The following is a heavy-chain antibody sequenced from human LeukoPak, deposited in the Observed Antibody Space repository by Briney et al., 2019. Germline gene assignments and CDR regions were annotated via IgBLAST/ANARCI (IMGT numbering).Heavy chain of an antibody. CDR2: IYYSGST. CDR1: GGSISSYY. Sequence: PSETLSLTRTVSGGSISSYYWSWIRQPPGKGLEWIGYIYYSGSTNYNPSLKSRVTISVDTSKNQFSLKLSSVTAADTAVYYCARDSSSWFDYWGQGTLVTVSS. D-gene: IGHD6-13*01. V-gene: IGHV4-59*12. CDR3: ARDSSSWFDY. J-gene: IGHJ4*02.